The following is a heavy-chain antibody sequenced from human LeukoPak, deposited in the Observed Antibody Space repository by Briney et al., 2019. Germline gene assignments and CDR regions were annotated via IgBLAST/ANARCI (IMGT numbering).Heavy chain of an antibody. Sequence: PGGSLRLSCAASGFTFSSYWMSWVRQAPGKGREWVAKIKQDGSEKYYVDSVKGRFTISRDNAKNSLYLQMNSLRAEDTAVYYCAREGENEPGIAAAGNWFEPWGQGTLVTVSS. CDR1: GFTFSSYW. J-gene: IGHJ5*02. V-gene: IGHV3-7*01. CDR3: AREGENEPGIAAAGNWFEP. D-gene: IGHD6-13*01. CDR2: IKQDGSEK.